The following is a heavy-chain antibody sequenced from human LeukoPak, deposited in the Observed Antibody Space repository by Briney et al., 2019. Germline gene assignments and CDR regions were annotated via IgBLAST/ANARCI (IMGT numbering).Heavy chain of an antibody. CDR1: GFSLSTSGVG. Sequence: SGPTLVNPTQTLTLTCTFSGFSLSTSGVGVGWIRQPPGKALEWLALIYWNDDKRYSPSLKNRLTIAKDTSKNQVVLTMTNMDPVDTATYYCAHETDYGFWSGPILRFAFDIWGQGTMVTVSS. V-gene: IGHV2-5*01. J-gene: IGHJ3*02. CDR3: AHETDYGFWSGPILRFAFDI. D-gene: IGHD3-3*01. CDR2: IYWNDDK.